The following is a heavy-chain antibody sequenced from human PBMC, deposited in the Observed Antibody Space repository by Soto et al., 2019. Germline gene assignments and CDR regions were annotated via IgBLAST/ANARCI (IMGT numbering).Heavy chain of an antibody. V-gene: IGHV1-2*02. Sequence: ASVKVSCKASGYTFTGYYMHWVRQAPGQGLEWMGWINPNSGGTNYAQKFQGRVTMTRDTSISTAYMELSRLRSDDTAVYYCARAPYSRSSNFDYWGQGTLVPVYS. D-gene: IGHD6-13*01. J-gene: IGHJ4*02. CDR2: INPNSGGT. CDR3: ARAPYSRSSNFDY. CDR1: GYTFTGYY.